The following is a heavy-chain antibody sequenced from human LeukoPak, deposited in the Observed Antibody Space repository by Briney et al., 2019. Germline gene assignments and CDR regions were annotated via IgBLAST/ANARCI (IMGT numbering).Heavy chain of an antibody. CDR3: ARDLAGPPQQAFDI. J-gene: IGHJ3*02. D-gene: IGHD1/OR15-1a*01. Sequence: GGSLRLSCAASGLTFSSYWMNWVRQAPGKVLEWVANIKKDGSERYYVDSVKGRFTISRDNTKKSLYLQMNTLRAEDTAVYYCARDLAGPPQQAFDIWGRGTMVTVSS. CDR2: IKKDGSER. V-gene: IGHV3-7*01. CDR1: GLTFSSYW.